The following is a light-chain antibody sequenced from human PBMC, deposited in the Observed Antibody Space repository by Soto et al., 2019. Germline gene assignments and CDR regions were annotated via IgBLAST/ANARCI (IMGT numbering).Light chain of an antibody. CDR3: QLYGSSPRT. CDR2: ITS. J-gene: IGKJ1*01. Sequence: EIVLTQSPGTLSLSPGERATLSCRASQSVSSTCLAWYRQKPGQAPRLLIYITSSRATGIPDRFSGSGSGTDFTLPIGRLDHEDFAVYCGQLYGSSPRTFPQGTKVEIK. V-gene: IGKV3-20*01. CDR1: QSVSSTC.